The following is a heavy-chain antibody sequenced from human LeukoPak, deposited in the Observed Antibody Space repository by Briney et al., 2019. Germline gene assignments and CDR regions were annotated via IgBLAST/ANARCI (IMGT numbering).Heavy chain of an antibody. CDR1: GYTFTSYY. V-gene: IGHV1-46*01. D-gene: IGHD3-10*01. CDR2: INPSGGST. J-gene: IGHJ1*01. Sequence: VSVKVSCKASGYTFTSYYMHWVRQAPGQGLEWMGIINPSGGSTSYAQKFQGRVTMTRDTSTSTVYMELSSLRSEDTAVYYCAREQHYYGSGSYEGYFQHWGQGTLVTVSS. CDR3: AREQHYYGSGSYEGYFQH.